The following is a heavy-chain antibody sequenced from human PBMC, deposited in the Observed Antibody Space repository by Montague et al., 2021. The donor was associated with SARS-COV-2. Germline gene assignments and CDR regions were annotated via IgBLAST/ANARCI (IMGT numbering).Heavy chain of an antibody. V-gene: IGHV4-61*01. D-gene: IGHD2-21*01. CDR3: ARGGDMNWFDP. Sequence: SETLSLTYTVSGGSISSGSYYWSWIRQPPGKGLEWIGYIYYSGSTYYNPSLKSRVTISVDTSKNQFSLKLSSVTAADTAVYYCARGGDMNWFDPWGQGTLVTVSS. J-gene: IGHJ5*02. CDR1: GGSISSGSYY. CDR2: IYYSGST.